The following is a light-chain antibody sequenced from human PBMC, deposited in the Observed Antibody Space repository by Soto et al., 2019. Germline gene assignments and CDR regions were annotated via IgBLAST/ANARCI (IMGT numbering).Light chain of an antibody. CDR3: QQFSSYPLT. CDR2: DAS. CDR1: QTVRNNY. V-gene: IGKV3-20*01. Sequence: EFVLTQSPGALSLSPGERAALSCRASQTVRNNYLAWYQQKPCHAPSLLIYDASSRATGIPDRFSGGGSGTDVTLTISRLEPEDFAVYYCQQFSSYPLTFGGGTKVDIK. J-gene: IGKJ4*01.